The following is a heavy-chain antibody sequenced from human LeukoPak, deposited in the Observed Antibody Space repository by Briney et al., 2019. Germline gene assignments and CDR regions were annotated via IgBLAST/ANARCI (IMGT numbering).Heavy chain of an antibody. CDR1: GFTFSSDW. V-gene: IGHV3-7*01. CDR2: IKRDGNEK. CDR3: AKEGAYPIITYDS. D-gene: IGHD3-10*01. J-gene: IGHJ5*01. Sequence: PGGSLRLSCAASGFTFSSDWMNWVRQAPGKGLEWVANIKRDGNEKNYVDSVKGRFSISRDNAKNSLYLQMDSLRAEDTAVYYCAKEGAYPIITYDSWGQGALVTVSS.